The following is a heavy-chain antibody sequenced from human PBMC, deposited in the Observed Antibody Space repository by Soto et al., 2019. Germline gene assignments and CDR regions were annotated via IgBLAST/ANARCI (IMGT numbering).Heavy chain of an antibody. V-gene: IGHV3-21*01. CDR3: ARDWHTGYYFDY. CDR2: ISTSSSYI. CDR1: VFTFSSYS. J-gene: IGHJ4*02. D-gene: IGHD2-8*02. Sequence: GPLRLSCAASVFTFSSYSMDWVRQAPGKGLEWVSSISTSSSYIYYADSVKGRFTISRDNAKNSLYLQMNSLRAEDTAVYYCARDWHTGYYFDYWGQGNMVTVSS.